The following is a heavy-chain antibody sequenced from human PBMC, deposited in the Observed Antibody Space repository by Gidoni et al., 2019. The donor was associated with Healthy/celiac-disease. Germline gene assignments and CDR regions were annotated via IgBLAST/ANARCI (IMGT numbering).Heavy chain of an antibody. Sequence: EVQLVESGGGLVQPGESLRLSCTASGFTFSSYSMNWVHQAPGKGLEWFSYISSSSSTIYYADSVKGRFTISRDNAKNSLYLQMNSLRDEDTAVYYCAVTVEMATITGFDYWGQGTLVTVSS. CDR2: ISSSSSTI. CDR1: GFTFSSYS. V-gene: IGHV3-48*02. D-gene: IGHD5-12*01. J-gene: IGHJ4*02. CDR3: AVTVEMATITGFDY.